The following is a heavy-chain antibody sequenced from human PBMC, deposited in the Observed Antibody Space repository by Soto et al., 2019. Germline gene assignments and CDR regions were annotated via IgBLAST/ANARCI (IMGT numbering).Heavy chain of an antibody. D-gene: IGHD3-10*01. J-gene: IGHJ6*03. CDR1: GGSISSYY. V-gene: IGHV4-59*01. CDR2: IYYSGST. CDR3: ARGEKMGYYGSGSYYNPRDYYYYYYMDV. Sequence: PSETLSLTCTVSGGSISSYYWGWIRQPPGKGLEWIGYIYYSGSTNYNPSLKSRVTISVDTSKNQFSLKLSSVTAADTAVYYCARGEKMGYYGSGSYYNPRDYYYYYYMDVWGKGTTVTVSS.